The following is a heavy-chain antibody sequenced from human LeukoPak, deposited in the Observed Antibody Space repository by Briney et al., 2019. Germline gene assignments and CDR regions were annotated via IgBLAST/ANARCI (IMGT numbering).Heavy chain of an antibody. CDR1: GFTFGIYS. J-gene: IGHJ4*02. V-gene: IGHV3-48*04. Sequence: GGSLRLSCTGSGFTFGIYSMNWVRHAPGKGLEWVSYIGHTGSVTDYADSVKGRFTVSRDNAKNSLYLQMNTLRAEDTAVYYCTRDPTNNSWGQGTLVTVSS. CDR3: TRDPTNNS. CDR2: IGHTGSVT.